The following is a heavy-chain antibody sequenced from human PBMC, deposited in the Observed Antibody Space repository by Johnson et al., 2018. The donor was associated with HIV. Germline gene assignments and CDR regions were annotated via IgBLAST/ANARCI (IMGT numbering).Heavy chain of an antibody. Sequence: HVQLVESGGGVVQPGGSLTLSCAASGFVFSDYVMHWVRQAPGKGLDWVTFIRYDGSGKYYADSVNGRFTISRDNPKNTLYLQMNSLRAEDTAVYYCAKDVGNYWPNAFDIWGQGTMVTVSS. CDR1: GFVFSDYV. D-gene: IGHD3-22*01. V-gene: IGHV3-30*02. J-gene: IGHJ3*02. CDR3: AKDVGNYWPNAFDI. CDR2: IRYDGSGK.